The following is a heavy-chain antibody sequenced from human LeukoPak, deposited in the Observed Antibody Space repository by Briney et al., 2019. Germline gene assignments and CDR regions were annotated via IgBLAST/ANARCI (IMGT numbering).Heavy chain of an antibody. CDR1: GGSISSYY. CDR2: IYTSGST. Sequence: SETLSLTCTVSGGSISSYYWSWIRQPAGKGLEWIGRIYTSGSTNYNPSLKSRVTISVDTSKNQFSLKLSSVTAADTAVYHCAGSRLSIAARPERVDYWGQGTLVTVSS. D-gene: IGHD6-6*01. CDR3: AGSRLSIAARPERVDY. V-gene: IGHV4-4*07. J-gene: IGHJ4*02.